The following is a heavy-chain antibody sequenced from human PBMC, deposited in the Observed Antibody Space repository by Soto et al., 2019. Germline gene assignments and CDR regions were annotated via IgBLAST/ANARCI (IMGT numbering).Heavy chain of an antibody. CDR1: GGSFSGYY. CDR2: INHSGST. J-gene: IGHJ5*02. CDR3: ARVFKTAAAYFDT. V-gene: IGHV4-34*01. D-gene: IGHD3-3*01. Sequence: SETLFLTCAVCGGSFSGYYWSWIRQPPGKGLEWIGDINHSGSTNYNPSLKSRVTISVDTSKNQFSLKLSSVTAADTAVYYCARVFKTAAAYFDTWGQGTLLTISS.